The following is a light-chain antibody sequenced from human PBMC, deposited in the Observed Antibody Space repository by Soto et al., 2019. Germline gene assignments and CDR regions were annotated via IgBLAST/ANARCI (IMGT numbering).Light chain of an antibody. CDR1: NIGSKN. Sequence: SYELTQPLSVSVALGQTARITCGGNNIGSKNVHWYQQKPGQAPVLVIYRDSTRPSGIPERFSGSNSGNTATLTISRAQAGDEADYYCQVWDSSTVFGGGTQLTVL. CDR2: RDS. V-gene: IGLV3-9*01. J-gene: IGLJ2*01. CDR3: QVWDSSTV.